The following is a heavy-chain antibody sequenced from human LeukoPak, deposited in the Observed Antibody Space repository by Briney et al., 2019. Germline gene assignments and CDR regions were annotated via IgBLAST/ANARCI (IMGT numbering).Heavy chain of an antibody. CDR1: GFTVSSNY. CDR3: ARDSKTGLYYRRYHYMDV. Sequence: AGGSLRLSCAASGFTVSSNYMSWVRQAPGKGLEWVSVIYSGGRTYYGDSVKGRFTFSRDNSKNTLYLQMNSLRAEDTAVYYCARDSKTGLYYRRYHYMDVWGKGTTVTVSS. V-gene: IGHV3-53*01. D-gene: IGHD3-22*01. J-gene: IGHJ6*03. CDR2: IYSGGRT.